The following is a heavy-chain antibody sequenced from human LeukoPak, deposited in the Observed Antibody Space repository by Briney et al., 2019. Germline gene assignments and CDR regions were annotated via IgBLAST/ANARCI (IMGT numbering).Heavy chain of an antibody. V-gene: IGHV3-7*05. CDR1: GFTFSTYW. Sequence: GGSLRLSCAASGFTFSTYWMTWVRQAPGKGLYWVADINAPGSEILYVDSAKGRFTISRDNAKNAVYLQMNSLTAEDTAVYYCARDPAFGALDIWGQGTVVTVSS. J-gene: IGHJ3*02. CDR3: ARDPAFGALDI. CDR2: INAPGSEI. D-gene: IGHD3-16*01.